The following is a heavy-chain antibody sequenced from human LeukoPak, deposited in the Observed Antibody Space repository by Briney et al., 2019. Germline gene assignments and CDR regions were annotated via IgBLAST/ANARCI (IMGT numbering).Heavy chain of an antibody. D-gene: IGHD1-20*01. CDR3: ARDNWIEAHYFDY. CDR1: GFTFGTYG. Sequence: GGSLRLSCAASGFTFGTYGMNWVRQVPGKGLEWVSYISSSSGSIYYTDSVKGRFTISRDDSKNSLYLQMNSLRAEDTAVYYCARDNWIEAHYFDYWGQGTLVTASS. V-gene: IGHV3-48*01. CDR2: ISSSSGSI. J-gene: IGHJ4*02.